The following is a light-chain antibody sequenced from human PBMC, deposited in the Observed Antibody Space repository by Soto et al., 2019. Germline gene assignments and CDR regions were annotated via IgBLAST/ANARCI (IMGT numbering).Light chain of an antibody. CDR1: SSDVGGYNY. CDR2: EVS. J-gene: IGLJ1*01. CDR3: SSYTSSSSLGV. V-gene: IGLV2-14*03. Sequence: QSALTQPASVSGSPGQWITISCIGTSSDVGGYNYVSWYQQHPGKAPKLMIYEVSNRPSGVSNRFSGSKSGNTASLTISGLQAEDEAEYYCSSYTSSSSLGVFGTGTKLTV.